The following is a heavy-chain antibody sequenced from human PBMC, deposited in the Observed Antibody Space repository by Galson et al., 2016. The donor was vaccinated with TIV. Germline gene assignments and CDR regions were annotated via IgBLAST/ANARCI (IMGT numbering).Heavy chain of an antibody. CDR2: IIPIFRTT. CDR1: GGPFSSYA. J-gene: IGHJ1*01. Sequence: SVKVSCKASGGPFSSYATTWVRQAPGQGLEWVGRIIPIFRTTNYAQRFQGKVTITADEFTGAAYMELNSLRSDDTAVYLCAKESGYNSGYITDWGQGTLVTVSS. CDR3: AKESGYNSGYITD. D-gene: IGHD5-18*01. V-gene: IGHV1-69*13.